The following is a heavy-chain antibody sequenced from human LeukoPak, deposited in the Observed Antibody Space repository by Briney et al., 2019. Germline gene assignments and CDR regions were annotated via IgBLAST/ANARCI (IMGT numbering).Heavy chain of an antibody. CDR3: ARVLGSDHINGYFDS. CDR1: GFIFSSYE. Sequence: GGSLRLSCAASGFIFSSYEMNWVRQAPGKGLEWVSYTSNSGSTKYYADSVKGRFTISRDNAKNSLYLQMNSLRAEDTAVYYCARVLGSDHINGYFDSWGQGTLVTVSS. J-gene: IGHJ4*02. V-gene: IGHV3-48*03. CDR2: TSNSGSTK. D-gene: IGHD2-15*01.